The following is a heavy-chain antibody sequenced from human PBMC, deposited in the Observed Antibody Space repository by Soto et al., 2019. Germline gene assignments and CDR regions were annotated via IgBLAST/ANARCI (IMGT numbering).Heavy chain of an antibody. D-gene: IGHD5-12*01. V-gene: IGHV1-46*03. CDR1: GYSFTSYY. J-gene: IGHJ6*02. Sequence: ASVKVSCKASGYSFTSYYMYWVRQAPGQGLEWMGIINPSGGSTSYAQKFQGRVTMTRDTSTSTVYMELSSLRSEDTAVYYCVKGGYSGYDSPYGMDVWGQGTTVTVSS. CDR3: VKGGYSGYDSPYGMDV. CDR2: INPSGGST.